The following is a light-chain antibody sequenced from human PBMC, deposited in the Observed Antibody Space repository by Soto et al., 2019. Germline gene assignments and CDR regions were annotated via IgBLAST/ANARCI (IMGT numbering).Light chain of an antibody. J-gene: IGKJ2*01. V-gene: IGKV3-15*01. Sequence: EIEMTQSPATLSVSPGERATLSCRASQSVSSNLAWYQQKPGQAPRLLIYGASTRANGIPSRFSGSGSGTEFSLPISSLQSEDFSVSYCQQYNNWHPGYTFGQGTKLEIK. CDR3: QQYNNWHPGYT. CDR2: GAS. CDR1: QSVSSN.